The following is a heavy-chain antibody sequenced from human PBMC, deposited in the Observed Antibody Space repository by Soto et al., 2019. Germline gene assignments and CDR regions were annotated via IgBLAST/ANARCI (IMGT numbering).Heavy chain of an antibody. CDR2: ISGSGGST. CDR3: ATTVAGRGGWFDP. J-gene: IGHJ5*02. V-gene: IGHV3-23*01. CDR1: GFTLSSYA. Sequence: PGGSLGLACAASGFTLSSYAMSWVRQAPGKGLEWVSAISGSGGSTYYADSVKGRFTISRDNSKNTLYLQMNSLRAEDTAVYYCATTVAGRGGWFDPWGQGTLVTVSS. D-gene: IGHD6-19*01.